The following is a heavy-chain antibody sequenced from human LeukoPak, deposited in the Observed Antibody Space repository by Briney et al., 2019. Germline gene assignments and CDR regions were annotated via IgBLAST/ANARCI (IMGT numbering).Heavy chain of an antibody. D-gene: IGHD5-24*01. CDR2: IYPGDSDT. CDR1: GYSFTSYW. V-gene: IGHV5-51*01. J-gene: IGHJ4*02. CDR3: ARHGKWLQFPFDY. Sequence: GESLKFSCKGSGYSFTSYWIGWVRQLPGKGLEWMGIIYPGDSDTRYSPSFQGQVTISADKSISTAYLQWSSLKASDTAMYYCARHGKWLQFPFDYWGQGTLVTVSS.